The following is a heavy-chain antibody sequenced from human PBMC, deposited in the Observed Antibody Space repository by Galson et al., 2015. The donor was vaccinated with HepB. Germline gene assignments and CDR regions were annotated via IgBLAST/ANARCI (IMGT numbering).Heavy chain of an antibody. CDR1: GFTFDDFA. J-gene: IGHJ4*02. V-gene: IGHV3-9*01. CDR2: ITWNSGSI. D-gene: IGHD3-22*01. CDR3: VKGYMKVVASPLDH. Sequence: SLRLSCAASGFTFDDFAMHWVRQAPGKGPEWVSGITWNSGSILYADSVKGRFTISRNNARNSLYLQMNSLRSEDAALYYCVKGYMKVVASPLDHWGQGTLVIVSS.